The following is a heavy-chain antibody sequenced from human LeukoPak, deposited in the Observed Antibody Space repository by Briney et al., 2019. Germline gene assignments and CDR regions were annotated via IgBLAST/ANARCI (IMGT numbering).Heavy chain of an antibody. CDR2: GYYSGST. Sequence: SETLSLTCTVSGGSISSSSYYWGWIRQPPGKGLEWIGSGYYSGSTYYNPSLKSRATISVDTSKNQFSLKLSSMTAADTAVYYCARLLGESNRPLYYFDYWGQGTLVTVSS. J-gene: IGHJ4*02. CDR3: ARLLGESNRPLYYFDY. CDR1: GGSISSSSYY. V-gene: IGHV4-39*01.